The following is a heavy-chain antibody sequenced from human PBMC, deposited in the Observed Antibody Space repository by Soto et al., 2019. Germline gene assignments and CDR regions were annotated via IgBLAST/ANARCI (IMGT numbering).Heavy chain of an antibody. CDR2: INHSGST. J-gene: IGHJ6*02. CDR1: GGSFSGYY. CDR3: TRAGETYYYGSGRAKYYYYGMDV. Sequence: SETLSLTCAVYGGSFSGYYWSWIRQPPGKGLEWIGEINHSGSTNYNPSLKSRVTISVDTSKNQFSLKLSSVTAADTAVYYCTRAGETYYYGSGRAKYYYYGMDVWGQGTTVTVSS. V-gene: IGHV4-34*01. D-gene: IGHD3-10*01.